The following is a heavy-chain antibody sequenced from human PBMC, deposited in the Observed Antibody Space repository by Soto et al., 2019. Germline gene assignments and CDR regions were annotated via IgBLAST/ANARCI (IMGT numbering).Heavy chain of an antibody. V-gene: IGHV4-31*03. CDR3: ARDVRFLEWPSTPNDAFDF. CDR2: IYYSGST. Sequence: PSETLSLTCTVSGGSISSGGYYWSWIRQHPGKGLEWIGYIYYSGSTYYNPSLKSRVTISVDTSKNQFSLKLSSVTAADTAVYYCARDVRFLEWPSTPNDAFDFWGKGTMVTVSS. CDR1: GGSISSGGYY. J-gene: IGHJ3*01. D-gene: IGHD3-3*01.